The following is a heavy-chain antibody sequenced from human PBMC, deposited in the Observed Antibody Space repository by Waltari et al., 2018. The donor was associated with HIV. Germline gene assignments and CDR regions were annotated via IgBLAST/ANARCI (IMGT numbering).Heavy chain of an antibody. CDR3: ARLGSYGSGSRPFFFDY. J-gene: IGHJ4*02. D-gene: IGHD3-10*01. V-gene: IGHV5-51*03. Sequence: EVQLVQSGAEVKKPGESLKISCKGSGYSFTRYWIAWVRQMPGKGLEWMGIIYPGDSDTKYSPSFQGQVTISADKSITTAYLQWRSLEASDSAIYYCARLGSYGSGSRPFFFDYWGQGTLVTVSS. CDR1: GYSFTRYW. CDR2: IYPGDSDT.